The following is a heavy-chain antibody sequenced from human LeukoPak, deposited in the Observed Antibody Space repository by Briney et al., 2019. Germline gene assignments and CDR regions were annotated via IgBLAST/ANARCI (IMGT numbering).Heavy chain of an antibody. D-gene: IGHD4-17*01. Sequence: SETLSLTCTVSGDSMRNYYWSWIRQPPGKGLEWIGYIYSSGSTNYNPSLESRVTISVDTSKNQFSLKLNSVTAADTAVYYCARMGNLATVTTDYWGQGTLVTVSS. CDR2: IYSSGST. V-gene: IGHV4-59*08. CDR3: ARMGNLATVTTDY. J-gene: IGHJ4*02. CDR1: GDSMRNYY.